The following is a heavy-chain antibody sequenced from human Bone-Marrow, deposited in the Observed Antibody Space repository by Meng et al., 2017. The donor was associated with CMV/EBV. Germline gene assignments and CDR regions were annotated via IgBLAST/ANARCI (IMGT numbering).Heavy chain of an antibody. J-gene: IGHJ4*02. D-gene: IGHD3-3*01. CDR2: IKQDGSEK. Sequence: GGSLRLSCAASGFTFSSYWMSWVRQAPGKGLEWVANIKQDGSEKYYVDSVKGRFTISRDNAKNSLYLQMNSPRSDDTAVYYCVTGHYRRRWGQGTPVTVSS. CDR1: GFTFSSYW. V-gene: IGHV3-7*01. CDR3: VTGHYRRR.